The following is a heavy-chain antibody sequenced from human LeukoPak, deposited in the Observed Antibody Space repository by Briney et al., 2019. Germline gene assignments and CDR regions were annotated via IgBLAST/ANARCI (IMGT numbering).Heavy chain of an antibody. V-gene: IGHV3-23*01. D-gene: IGHD3-3*01. CDR3: AKDGRSGAPFDR. Sequence: GGSLRLSCVASGFTVYNFAMSWVRQAPGKGLEWVSLITGGGGSTDYADSVKGRFTISRDNSKNTLCLQMNSLRVEDTATYYCAKDGRSGAPFDRWGQGTVLTVPS. CDR2: ITGGGGST. J-gene: IGHJ4*02. CDR1: GFTVYNFA.